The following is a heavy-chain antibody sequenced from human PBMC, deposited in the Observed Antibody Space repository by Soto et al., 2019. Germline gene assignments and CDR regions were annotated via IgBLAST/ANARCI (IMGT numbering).Heavy chain of an antibody. CDR3: AKEIRARTAAAVYNWFDP. CDR1: GDSISSDY. D-gene: IGHD6-13*01. Sequence: QVQLQESGPELVKPSETLFLNCTVSGDSISSDYWSWIRQPPGKRLEWIGFINNSETTNYNHSLTSRVSISVDTSKNQFSLNLSSVTAADTAVYYCAKEIRARTAAAVYNWFDPWGQGILVTGSS. J-gene: IGHJ5*02. V-gene: IGHV4-59*01. CDR2: INNSETT.